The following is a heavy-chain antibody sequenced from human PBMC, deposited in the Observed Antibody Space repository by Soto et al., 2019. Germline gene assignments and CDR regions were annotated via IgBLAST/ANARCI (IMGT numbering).Heavy chain of an antibody. D-gene: IGHD2-2*01. Sequence: SETLALACAVYGGSFSGYYWSWIRQPPGKGLEWIGEINHSGSTNYNPSLKSRVTISVDTSKNQFSLKLSSVTAADTAVYYCARVTHLIPAAYYYYGMDVWGQGTTVTVSS. V-gene: IGHV4-34*01. CDR2: INHSGST. CDR1: GGSFSGYY. CDR3: ARVTHLIPAAYYYYGMDV. J-gene: IGHJ6*02.